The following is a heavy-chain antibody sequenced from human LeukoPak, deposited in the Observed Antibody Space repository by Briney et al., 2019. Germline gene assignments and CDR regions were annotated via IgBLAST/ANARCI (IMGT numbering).Heavy chain of an antibody. CDR3: AKDPYCSGGSCYLHPTDAFDI. CDR2: IRYDGSNK. CDR1: GFTFSSYG. Sequence: GGSLRLSCAASGFTFSSYGMHWVRQAPGKGLEWVAFIRYDGSNKYYADSVKGRFTISRDNSKNTLYLQMNSLRAEDTAVYYCAKDPYCSGGSCYLHPTDAFDIWGQGTMVTVSS. D-gene: IGHD2-15*01. V-gene: IGHV3-30*02. J-gene: IGHJ3*02.